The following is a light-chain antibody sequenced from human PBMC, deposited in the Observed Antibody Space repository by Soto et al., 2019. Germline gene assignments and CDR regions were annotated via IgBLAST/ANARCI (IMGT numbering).Light chain of an antibody. Sequence: SQLPQSPSSLSASVVNRVSITFLASQGISSYLAWYQQKPGKAPKLLIYAASTLQSGVPSRFSGSGSGTDFTLTISSLQPEDFATYYCQQLNSYPLVNFGQGTKVDIK. V-gene: IGKV1-9*01. CDR1: QGISSY. CDR3: QQLNSYPLVN. CDR2: AAS. J-gene: IGKJ1*01.